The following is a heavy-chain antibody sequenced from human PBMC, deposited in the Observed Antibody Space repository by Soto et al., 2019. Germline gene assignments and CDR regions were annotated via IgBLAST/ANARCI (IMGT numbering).Heavy chain of an antibody. D-gene: IGHD1-26*01. CDR3: ARWDVRLDAFDI. Sequence: SETLSLTCTVSGGSISSYYWSWIRQPPGKGLEWIGYIYYSGSTNYNPSLKSRVTISVDTSKNQFSLKLSSVTAADTAVYYCARWDVRLDAFDIWGQGTMVTVSS. J-gene: IGHJ3*02. V-gene: IGHV4-59*01. CDR1: GGSISSYY. CDR2: IYYSGST.